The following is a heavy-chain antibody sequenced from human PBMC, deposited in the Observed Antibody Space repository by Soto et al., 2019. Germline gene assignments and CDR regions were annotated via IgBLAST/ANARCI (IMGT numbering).Heavy chain of an antibody. D-gene: IGHD6-13*01. CDR2: IHHSGST. V-gene: IGHV4-4*02. CDR1: GLSISSXXX. CDR3: ARDQGSHPGD. Sequence: VQLQESXXXXXXPSGXXXXXXAVSGLSISSXXXXXRVRQPPGKGLEWIGEIHHSGSTNYNPSLKSRVTMSVVPSKDLFSLTLNSVTAADTAFYYCARDQGSHPGDWGQGTLVSVSS. J-gene: IGHJ4*02.